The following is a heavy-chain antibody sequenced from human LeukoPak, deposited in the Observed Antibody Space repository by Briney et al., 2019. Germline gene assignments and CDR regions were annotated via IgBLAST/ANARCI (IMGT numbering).Heavy chain of an antibody. CDR2: IGSSSSYI. CDR3: ARDGACTSTSCFGYYYYYMDV. Sequence: GGSLRLSCAASGFTFSRYSMNWVRQAPGKGLEWVSSIGSSSSYISYADSVKGRFTISRDNAKNSLYLQMNSLRAEDTAVYYCARDGACTSTSCFGYYYYYMDVWGKGTTVTISS. V-gene: IGHV3-21*01. D-gene: IGHD2-2*01. CDR1: GFTFSRYS. J-gene: IGHJ6*03.